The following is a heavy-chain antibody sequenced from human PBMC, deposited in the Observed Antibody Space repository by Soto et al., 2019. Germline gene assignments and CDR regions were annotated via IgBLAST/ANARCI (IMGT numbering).Heavy chain of an antibody. D-gene: IGHD6-6*01. CDR1: GYTLTELS. CDR3: ATLSIADRYYYYGMDV. Sequence: ASVKVSCKVSGYTLTELSMHWVRQAPGKGLEWMGGFDPEDGETIYAQKFQGRVTMTEDTSTDTAYMELSSLRSEDTAVYYCATLSIADRYYYYGMDVWGQGTTVTVSS. J-gene: IGHJ6*02. CDR2: FDPEDGET. V-gene: IGHV1-24*01.